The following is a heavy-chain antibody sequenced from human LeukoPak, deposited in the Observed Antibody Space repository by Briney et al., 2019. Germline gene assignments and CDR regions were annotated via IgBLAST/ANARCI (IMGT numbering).Heavy chain of an antibody. V-gene: IGHV3-23*01. CDR1: GFTFSSYA. D-gene: IGHD6-13*01. CDR3: ATLRGSSSWYEYFQH. Sequence: GGSLRLSCAASGFTFSSYAMSWVRQAPGKGLEWVSAISGSGGSTYYADSVKGRFTISRDNAKNSLYLQMNSLRAEDTALYYCATLRGSSSWYEYFQHWGQGTLVTVSS. J-gene: IGHJ1*01. CDR2: ISGSGGST.